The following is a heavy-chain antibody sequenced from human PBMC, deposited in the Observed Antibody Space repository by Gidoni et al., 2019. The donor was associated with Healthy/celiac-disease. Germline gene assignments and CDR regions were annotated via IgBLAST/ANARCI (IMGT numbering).Heavy chain of an antibody. Sequence: EVQLVESGGGLVQPGRSLRLSCAASGFTFDDYAMHWVRQAPGKGLEWVSGISWNSGSIGYADSVKGRFTISRDNAKNSLYLQMNSLRAEDTALYYCAKDLLYDILTSGGFDYWGQGTLVTVSS. CDR2: ISWNSGSI. V-gene: IGHV3-9*01. CDR3: AKDLLYDILTSGGFDY. CDR1: GFTFDDYA. D-gene: IGHD3-9*01. J-gene: IGHJ4*02.